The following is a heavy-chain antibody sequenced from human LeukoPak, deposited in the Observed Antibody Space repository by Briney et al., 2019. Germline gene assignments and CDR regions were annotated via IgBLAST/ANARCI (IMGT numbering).Heavy chain of an antibody. CDR1: GGSFSGYY. CDR3: ARGFWYDTSAFSG. J-gene: IGHJ4*02. V-gene: IGHV4-34*01. CDR2: INHSGST. D-gene: IGHD3-22*01. Sequence: SETLSLTCAVYGGSFSGYYWSWIRQSSGKWLEWIGEINHSGSTNYNPSLKSRVTISLDTSKNQFSLKLSSVTAADTAVYYCARGFWYDTSAFSGWGQGTLVTVSS.